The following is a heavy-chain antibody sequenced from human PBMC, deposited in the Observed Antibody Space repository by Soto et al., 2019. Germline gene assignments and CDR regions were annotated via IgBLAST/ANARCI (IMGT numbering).Heavy chain of an antibody. CDR2: ISSSSSYI. D-gene: IGHD3-3*01. Sequence: EVQLLESGGGLVQPGGSLRLSCAASGFTFSSYAMSWVRQAPGKGLEWVSSISSSSSYIYYADSVKGRFTISRDNAKNSLYLQKNSLRAEDTAVYYCARTEGDFWSGYYVGGWFDPWGQGTLVTVSS. J-gene: IGHJ5*02. CDR1: GFTFSSYA. V-gene: IGHV3-21*01. CDR3: ARTEGDFWSGYYVGGWFDP.